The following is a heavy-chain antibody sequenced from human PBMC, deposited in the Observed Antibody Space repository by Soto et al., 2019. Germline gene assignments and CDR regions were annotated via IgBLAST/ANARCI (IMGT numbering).Heavy chain of an antibody. D-gene: IGHD3-3*01. Sequence: SETLSLTFTVSGGSIIRGGYYWSWIRQHPGKGLEWIGYIYYSGSTYYNPSLKSRVTISVDTSKNQFSLKLSSVTAADTAVYYCARTALEWLLHNWFDPWGQGTLVTVSS. J-gene: IGHJ5*02. CDR3: ARTALEWLLHNWFDP. V-gene: IGHV4-31*03. CDR2: IYYSGST. CDR1: GGSIIRGGYY.